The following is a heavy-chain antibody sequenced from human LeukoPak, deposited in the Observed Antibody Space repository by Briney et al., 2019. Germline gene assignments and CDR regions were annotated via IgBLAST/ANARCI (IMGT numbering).Heavy chain of an antibody. Sequence: GASVKVSCKASGYTFTSYDINWVRQATGPGLEWMGWMYPNSGNTGYAQKFQGRVTITRNTSISTAYMELSSLRSEDTAVYYCARGSYFRWFDPWGQGTLVTVSS. V-gene: IGHV1-8*03. CDR1: GYTFTSYD. CDR3: ARGSYFRWFDP. CDR2: MYPNSGNT. J-gene: IGHJ5*02. D-gene: IGHD5-18*01.